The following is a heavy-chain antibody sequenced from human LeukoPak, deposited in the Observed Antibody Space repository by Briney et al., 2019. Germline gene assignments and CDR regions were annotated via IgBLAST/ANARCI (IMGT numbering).Heavy chain of an antibody. CDR2: IHYGGST. J-gene: IGHJ5*02. CDR3: ARLRSSSISFWFDP. CDR1: GGSISGQY. D-gene: IGHD2-21*01. V-gene: IGHV4-59*08. Sequence: PSETLSLTCTVSGGSISGQYWSWIRQPPGRGPEWIGYIHYGGSTNYNPSLRSRVTISLDTSKDQFSLKLSSVTAADTAVYYCARLRSSSISFWFDPWGQGTLVTVSS.